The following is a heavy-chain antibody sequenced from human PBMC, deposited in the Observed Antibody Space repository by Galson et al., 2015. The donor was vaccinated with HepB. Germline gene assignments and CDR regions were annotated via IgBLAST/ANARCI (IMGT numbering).Heavy chain of an antibody. CDR1: GGSINIPNW. D-gene: IGHD1/OR15-1a*01. Sequence: TLSLTCSVSGGSINIPNWWSWVRQPPGKGLEWIGKLYHSGITKCNPSLKSRVTISVDKSKNQFSLELTSVTAADTAIYYCARGNNPNYWGQGTLVTVSS. CDR3: ARGNNPNY. CDR2: LYHSGIT. V-gene: IGHV4-4*02. J-gene: IGHJ4*02.